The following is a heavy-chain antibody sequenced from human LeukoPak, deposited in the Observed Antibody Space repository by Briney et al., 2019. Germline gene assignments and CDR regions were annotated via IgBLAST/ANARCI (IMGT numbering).Heavy chain of an antibody. CDR2: ISYTGNA. J-gene: IGHJ6*03. D-gene: IGHD3-22*01. Sequence: SDTLSLTCSVSGGPITISDYYWGWIRQPPGKGLEWIGRISYTGNAYYSPSLKSRVTMSVDTSNNLFSLRLRSVTAGDTAVYFCARLTHSYYGDSRGCYPYEYMYVWGKGTTFTLSS. V-gene: IGHV4-39*02. CDR1: GGPITISDYY. CDR3: ARLTHSYYGDSRGCYPYEYMYV.